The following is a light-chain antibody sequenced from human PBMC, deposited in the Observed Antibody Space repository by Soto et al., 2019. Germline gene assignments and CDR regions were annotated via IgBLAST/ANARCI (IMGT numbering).Light chain of an antibody. J-gene: IGKJ1*01. CDR2: GAS. CDR3: QQYNNWPPWT. V-gene: IGKV3-15*01. Sequence: EIVVTQSPAALSVSQGERATLSCRASQSLSSNLAWYQQKPGQAPRLLIYGASTRATGVPARFSGSGSGTEFTLTISSLQSEDFAVYYCQQYNNWPPWTFGQGTKVDI. CDR1: QSLSSN.